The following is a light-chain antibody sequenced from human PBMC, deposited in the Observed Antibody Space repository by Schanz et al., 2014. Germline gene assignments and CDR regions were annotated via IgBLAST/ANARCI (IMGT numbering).Light chain of an antibody. J-gene: IGLJ2*01. V-gene: IGLV2-14*01. CDR3: SSYAGSNNLV. CDR2: EGS. Sequence: QSALTQPASVSGSPGQSITISCTGTSSDVGGYDYVSWYQQHPGKAPKLMIYEGSKRPSGVSNRFSGSKSGNTASLTVSWLQAEDEAVYYCSSYAGSNNLVFGGGTKVTVL. CDR1: SSDVGGYDY.